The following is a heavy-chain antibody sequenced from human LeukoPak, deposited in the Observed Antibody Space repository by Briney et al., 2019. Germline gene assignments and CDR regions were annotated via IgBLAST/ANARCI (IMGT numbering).Heavy chain of an antibody. D-gene: IGHD5-18*01. CDR3: ARDVAYSYGRPTYYFDY. Sequence: ASVRVSCKASGYTFTGYYLHWVRQAPGEGLEWLGWINPNTGDTHYAQKFQGRVAMTRGTSINTAYMELSRLRSDDTAVYYCARDVAYSYGRPTYYFDYWGRGTLVTVSP. CDR1: GYTFTGYY. J-gene: IGHJ4*02. CDR2: INPNTGDT. V-gene: IGHV1-2*02.